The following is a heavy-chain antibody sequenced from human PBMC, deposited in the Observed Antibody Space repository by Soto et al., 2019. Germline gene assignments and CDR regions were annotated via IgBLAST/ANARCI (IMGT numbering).Heavy chain of an antibody. CDR1: GGTFSSYA. V-gene: IGHV1-69*06. CDR3: ASTAAVKAAGPFDY. CDR2: IIPIFGTA. Sequence: ASVEVSCKASGGTFSSYAISWVRQAPGQGLEWMGGIIPIFGTANYAQKFQGRVTITADKSTSTAYMELSSLRSEDTAVYYCASTAAVKAAGPFDYWGQGTLVTVSS. D-gene: IGHD6-13*01. J-gene: IGHJ4*02.